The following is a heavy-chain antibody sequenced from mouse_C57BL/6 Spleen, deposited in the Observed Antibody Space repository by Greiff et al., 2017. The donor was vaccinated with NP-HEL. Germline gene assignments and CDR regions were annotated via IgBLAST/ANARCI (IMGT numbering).Heavy chain of an antibody. J-gene: IGHJ2*01. D-gene: IGHD1-1*01. Sequence: EVKVVESGGGLVQPGGSMKLSCAASGFTFSDAWMDWVRQSPEKGLEWVAEIRNKANNHATYYAESVKGRFTISRDDSKSSVYLQMNSLRAEDTGIYYCTRPYYYGSSYFDYWGQGTTLTVSS. CDR2: IRNKANNHAT. CDR1: GFTFSDAW. CDR3: TRPYYYGSSYFDY. V-gene: IGHV6-6*01.